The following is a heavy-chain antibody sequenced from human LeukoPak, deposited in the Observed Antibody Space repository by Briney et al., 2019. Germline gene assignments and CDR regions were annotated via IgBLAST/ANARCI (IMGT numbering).Heavy chain of an antibody. V-gene: IGHV3-30*02. CDR1: GFTFSSYG. Sequence: PGGSLRLSCAASGFTFSSYGMHWVRQAPGKGLEWVAFIRYDGSNKYYADSVKGRFTISRDNSKNTLYLQMNSLRAEDTAVYYCARGYCTNAVCSLGPTQAWGQGTLVTVSS. CDR3: ARGYCTNAVCSLGPTQA. D-gene: IGHD2-8*01. CDR2: IRYDGSNK. J-gene: IGHJ4*02.